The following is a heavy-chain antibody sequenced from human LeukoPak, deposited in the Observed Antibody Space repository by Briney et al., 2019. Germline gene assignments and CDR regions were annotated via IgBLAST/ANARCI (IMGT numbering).Heavy chain of an antibody. D-gene: IGHD3-16*01. J-gene: IGHJ4*02. CDR1: GGSVSSGSYY. Sequence: SETLSLTCTVSGGSVSSGSYYWSWIRQPPGKGLEWIGYIYYSGSTNYNPSLKSRVTISVDTSKNQFSLKLSSVTAADTAVYCCARVYLRGKIDYWGQGTLVTVSS. CDR2: IYYSGST. V-gene: IGHV4-61*01. CDR3: ARVYLRGKIDY.